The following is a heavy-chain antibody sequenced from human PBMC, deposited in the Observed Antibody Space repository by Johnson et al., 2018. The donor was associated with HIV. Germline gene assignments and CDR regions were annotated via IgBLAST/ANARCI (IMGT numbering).Heavy chain of an antibody. CDR1: GFTVSSKY. CDR3: ARASSYGVFDV. V-gene: IGHV3-66*01. D-gene: IGHD2-8*01. J-gene: IGHJ3*01. CDR2: IYSGEST. Sequence: MLLVESGGGLVQPGGSLRLSCAASGFTVSSKYMAWVRQAPGQGLEWVSVIYSGESTYYADSVKDRFTISRDNSMNTLYLHMNNLRAEDTALYYCARASSYGVFDVWGQGTMVTVSS.